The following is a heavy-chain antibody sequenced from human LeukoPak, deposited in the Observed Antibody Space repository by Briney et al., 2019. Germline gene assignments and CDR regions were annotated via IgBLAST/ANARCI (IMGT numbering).Heavy chain of an antibody. D-gene: IGHD3-9*01. Sequence: SGGSLRLSCAASGFTFSSYSMNWVRQAPGKGLEWVSSISSSSSYIYYAVSLKGRFTISRDNAMNSLYLQMNSLRAEDTAVYYCAKAGLRYFDWLSRDYMDVWGKGTTVTISS. CDR1: GFTFSSYS. V-gene: IGHV3-21*04. CDR3: AKAGLRYFDWLSRDYMDV. CDR2: ISSSSSYI. J-gene: IGHJ6*03.